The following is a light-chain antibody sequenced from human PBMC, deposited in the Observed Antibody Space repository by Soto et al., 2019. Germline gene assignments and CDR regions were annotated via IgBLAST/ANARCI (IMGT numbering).Light chain of an antibody. Sequence: EIVLTQSPGTLSLSPGQRATLSCRASQSVSSSYLAWYQHEPGRAPRLLIYGASSRAAGIPDRCSGSGSGTDFTLIISRLEPEDFAVYYCEQYGSSLPYTFGQGTKLEIK. J-gene: IGKJ2*01. V-gene: IGKV3-20*01. CDR3: EQYGSSLPYT. CDR2: GAS. CDR1: QSVSSSY.